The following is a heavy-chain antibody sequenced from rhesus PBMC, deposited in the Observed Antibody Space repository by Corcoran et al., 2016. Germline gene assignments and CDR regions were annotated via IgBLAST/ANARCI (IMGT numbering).Heavy chain of an antibody. D-gene: IGHD6-25*01. CDR1: GGSISDYYY. CDR2: MYGNSATT. V-gene: IGHV4S9*01. Sequence: QVQLQESGPGLVKPSETLSLTCAVSGGSISDYYYWNWIRQPPGKGLEWIGNMYGNSATTYYTPALKCRVTISKDTSKNQFFLKLSSVTAADTAVYYCARGYSGIWNGFDYWGQGVLVTVSS. CDR3: ARGYSGIWNGFDY. J-gene: IGHJ4*01.